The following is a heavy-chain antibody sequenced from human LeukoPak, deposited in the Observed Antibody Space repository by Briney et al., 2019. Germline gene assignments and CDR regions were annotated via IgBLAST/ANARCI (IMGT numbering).Heavy chain of an antibody. J-gene: IGHJ4*02. CDR1: GLTVSSNY. Sequence: GGSLRLSCAATGLTVSSNYMSWVRQAPGKGLEWVSVIYSGGSTYYADAVKGRFTISRDHSKTPLYLQMISLRVEDTAVYYCARNVGSYSAPFFVYWGRGNVVTVSS. D-gene: IGHD1-26*01. CDR2: IYSGGST. CDR3: ARNVGSYSAPFFVY. V-gene: IGHV3-53*01.